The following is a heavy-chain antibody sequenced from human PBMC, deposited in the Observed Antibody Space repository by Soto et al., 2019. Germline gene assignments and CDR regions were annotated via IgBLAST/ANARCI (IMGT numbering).Heavy chain of an antibody. CDR2: IYWDDDE. D-gene: IGHD3-3*01. Sequence: QITLKESGPALVKPTQTLTLTCSFSGFSLTTDGVGVGWVRQPPGEALEWLALIYWDDDERYSPSLETRLTITKAPSKTGVPVTIPNRALGNTPLFFGPLPGIFKTGNEQGGFCNFWAPGT. J-gene: IGHJ4*02. CDR1: GFSLTTDGVG. V-gene: IGHV2-5*02. CDR3: PLPGIFKTGNEQGGFCNF.